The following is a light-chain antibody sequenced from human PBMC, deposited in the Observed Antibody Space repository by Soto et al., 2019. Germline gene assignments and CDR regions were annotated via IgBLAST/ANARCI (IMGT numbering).Light chain of an antibody. CDR2: AAS. V-gene: IGKV1-39*01. Sequence: DILMTQSPSFLSASVGDTVTITCRASQGISLFLNCYQQKPGKAPKLLIYAASNLHSGVPPRFSGSGSGTDFTLTISSLQPEDFATYYCHQTDSIPETFGLETKVEIK. J-gene: IGKJ1*01. CDR3: HQTDSIPET. CDR1: QGISLF.